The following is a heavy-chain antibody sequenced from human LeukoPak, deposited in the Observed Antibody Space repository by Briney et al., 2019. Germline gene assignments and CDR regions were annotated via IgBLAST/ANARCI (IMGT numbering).Heavy chain of an antibody. CDR1: GYTFTGYY. V-gene: IGHV1-2*02. CDR3: ARDFFEYDILTGSLGY. CDR2: INPNSGGT. D-gene: IGHD3-9*01. Sequence: GASVKVSCKASGYTFTGYYMHWVRQAPGQGLEWMGWINPNSGGTNYAQKFQGRVTMTTDTSTSTAYMELRSLRSDDTAVYYCARDFFEYDILTGSLGYWGQGTLVTVSS. J-gene: IGHJ4*02.